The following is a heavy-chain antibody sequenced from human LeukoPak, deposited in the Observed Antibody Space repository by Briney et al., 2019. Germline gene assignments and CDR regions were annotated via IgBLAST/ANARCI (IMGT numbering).Heavy chain of an antibody. CDR3: ARAVLWFGDLDYYYYMDV. J-gene: IGHJ6*03. V-gene: IGHV4-34*01. CDR2: INHSGST. CDR1: GGSFSGYY. D-gene: IGHD3-10*01. Sequence: SETLSLTCAVYGGSFSGYYWSWIRQPPGKGLEWIGEINHSGSTNYNPSLKSRVTISVDTSKNQFSLQLNSVTPEDTAVYYCARAVLWFGDLDYYYYMDVWGKGTTVTVSS.